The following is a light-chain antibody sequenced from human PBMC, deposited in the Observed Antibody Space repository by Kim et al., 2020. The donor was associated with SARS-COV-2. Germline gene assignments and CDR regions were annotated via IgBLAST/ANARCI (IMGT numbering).Light chain of an antibody. CDR2: RND. V-gene: IGLV1-44*01. Sequence: QSVLTQPPSASGTPGQRVTISCSGSSSNVGSNTVNWYQQLPGSAPTFLIYRNDQRPSGVPDRFSGSKSGTSASLAISGLRSEDEADYYCAAWDDSLSAVVFGGGTQLTVL. J-gene: IGLJ2*01. CDR3: AAWDDSLSAVV. CDR1: SSNVGSNT.